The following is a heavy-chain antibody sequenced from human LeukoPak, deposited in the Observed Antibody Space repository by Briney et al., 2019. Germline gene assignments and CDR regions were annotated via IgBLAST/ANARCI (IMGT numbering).Heavy chain of an antibody. J-gene: IGHJ4*02. Sequence: PGGSLRLSCAASGFTFSSYDMHWVRQATGKGLEWVSAIGTAGDTYYPGSVKGRFTISRDNAKNTLYLQMNSLRAEDTAVYYCARRLTGFLGYFDYWGQGTLVTVSS. V-gene: IGHV3-13*01. CDR2: IGTAGDT. D-gene: IGHD3-9*01. CDR3: ARRLTGFLGYFDY. CDR1: GFTFSSYD.